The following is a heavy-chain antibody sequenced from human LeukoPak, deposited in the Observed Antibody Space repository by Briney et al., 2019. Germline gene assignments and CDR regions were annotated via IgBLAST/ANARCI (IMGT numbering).Heavy chain of an antibody. CDR1: GGSISSYY. V-gene: IGHV4-59*01. J-gene: IGHJ2*01. Sequence: PSETLSLTCTVSGGSISSYYWSWFRQTPGKGPEWIGYIYYSGSTKYNPSLISRVTILVDRSKNQFSLKLNSVTAADTAVYYCARYWGVQLWPHWYFDLWGRGSLVTVSS. D-gene: IGHD5-18*01. CDR3: ARYWGVQLWPHWYFDL. CDR2: IYYSGST.